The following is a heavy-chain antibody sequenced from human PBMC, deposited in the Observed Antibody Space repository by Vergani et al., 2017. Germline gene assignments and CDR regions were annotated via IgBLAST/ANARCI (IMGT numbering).Heavy chain of an antibody. CDR3: ARHIAAAVRPYYGMDV. V-gene: IGHV5-10-1*01. CDR2: IDPSDSYT. D-gene: IGHD6-13*01. Sequence: VQLVQSGAEVKKPGSSVKVSCKASGGTFSSYAISWVRQAPGQGLEWMGRIDPSDSYTNYSPSFQGHVTISADKSISTAYLQWSSLKASDTAMYYCARHIAAAVRPYYGMDVWGQGTTVTVSS. CDR1: GGTFSSYA. J-gene: IGHJ6*02.